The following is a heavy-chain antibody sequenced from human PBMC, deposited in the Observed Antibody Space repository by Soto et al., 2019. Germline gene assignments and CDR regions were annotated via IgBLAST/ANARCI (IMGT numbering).Heavy chain of an antibody. CDR2: MNPTSGNT. D-gene: IGHD6-13*01. Sequence: ASVKVSCKASGYTFTSYDINWVRQATGQGLEWMGWMNPTSGNTGYAQKFQGRVTMTRNTSISQAYMELSSLRSEDTAVYYWARCPYSSRWGYYVYYMDVWGKGTTVTVSS. J-gene: IGHJ6*03. CDR3: ARCPYSSRWGYYVYYMDV. V-gene: IGHV1-8*01. CDR1: GYTFTSYD.